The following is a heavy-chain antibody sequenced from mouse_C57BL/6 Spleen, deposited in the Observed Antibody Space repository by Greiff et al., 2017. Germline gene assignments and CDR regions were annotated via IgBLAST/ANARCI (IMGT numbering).Heavy chain of an antibody. CDR3: ARCGSYYDYFDY. CDR1: GYAFSSSW. Sequence: QVQLKQSGPALVKPGASVKISCKASGYAFSSSWMNWVKQRPGKGLEWIGRFYPGDGDTNYNGKFKGKATLTADKYSSTAYMQLSSLTSEDSAVYFCARCGSYYDYFDYWGQGTTLTVSS. D-gene: IGHD2-12*01. V-gene: IGHV1-82*01. CDR2: FYPGDGDT. J-gene: IGHJ2*01.